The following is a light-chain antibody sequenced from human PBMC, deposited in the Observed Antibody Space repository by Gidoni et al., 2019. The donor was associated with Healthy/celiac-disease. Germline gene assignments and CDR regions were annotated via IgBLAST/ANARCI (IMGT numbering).Light chain of an antibody. Sequence: SYVLTLPPSVSVAPGKTARITCGGNNIGSKRGHWYQQKPGQAPVLVIYYESDRPSGIPERFSGSNSGNTATLTISRVEAGDEADYYCQVWDSSSDHYVFGTGTKVTVL. V-gene: IGLV3-21*04. J-gene: IGLJ1*01. CDR3: QVWDSSSDHYV. CDR2: YES. CDR1: NIGSKR.